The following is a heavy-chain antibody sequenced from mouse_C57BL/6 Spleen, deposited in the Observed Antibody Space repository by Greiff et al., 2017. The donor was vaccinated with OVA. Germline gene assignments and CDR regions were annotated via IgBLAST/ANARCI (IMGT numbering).Heavy chain of an antibody. Sequence: EVQRVESGGGLVKPGGSLKLSCAASGFTFSSYAMSWVRQTPEKRLEWVATISDGGSYTYYPDNVKGRFTISRDNAQNNLYLQMSHLKSEDTAMYYCARGGYVYAMDYWGQGTSVTVSS. CDR2: ISDGGSYT. J-gene: IGHJ4*01. CDR1: GFTFSSYA. V-gene: IGHV5-4*01. CDR3: ARGGYVYAMDY. D-gene: IGHD3-1*01.